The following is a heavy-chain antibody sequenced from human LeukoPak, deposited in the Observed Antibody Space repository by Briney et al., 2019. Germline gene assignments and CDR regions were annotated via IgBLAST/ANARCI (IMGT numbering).Heavy chain of an antibody. J-gene: IGHJ4*02. Sequence: SETLSLTCTVSGDSISSHYWSWIRQPPGKGLEWIGYIHYSVTTNYNPSLKRRIAISVDTSKNQFSLKLTSVTAADTAVYYCARLHYDTSGLYYYFDYWGQGTLVTVSS. V-gene: IGHV4-59*08. D-gene: IGHD3-22*01. CDR2: IHYSVTT. CDR3: ARLHYDTSGLYYYFDY. CDR1: GDSISSHY.